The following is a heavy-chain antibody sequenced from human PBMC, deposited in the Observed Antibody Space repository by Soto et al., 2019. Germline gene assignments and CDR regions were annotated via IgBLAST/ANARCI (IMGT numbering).Heavy chain of an antibody. V-gene: IGHV4-61*01. CDR3: AREFSNSPEAFDS. CDR2: IYYTGST. D-gene: IGHD6-6*01. Sequence: SETLSLTCTVSVGSVNSDNFCWSWIRQPPGRGLEWIGYIYYTGSTNYNPSLKSRVTISIDTSRNQFSLKLSSVTAADTAVYYCAREFSNSPEAFDSWGQGSLVTVSS. J-gene: IGHJ4*02. CDR1: VGSVNSDNFC.